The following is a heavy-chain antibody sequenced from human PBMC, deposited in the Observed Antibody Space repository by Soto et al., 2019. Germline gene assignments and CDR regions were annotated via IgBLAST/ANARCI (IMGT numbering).Heavy chain of an antibody. V-gene: IGHV4-59*01. CDR2: IYSSGTT. CDR3: AREYYDFWSVTFSYYGMDV. CDR1: GGSISRYY. J-gene: IGHJ6*02. Sequence: SETLSLTCSVPGGSISRYYLTWIRQPPGRGLEWVGNIYSSGTTNYNPSLKSRVTISIDTSKNQVSLKLNAVTAADTAVYFCAREYYDFWSVTFSYYGMDVWGQGTTVTVYS. D-gene: IGHD3-3*01.